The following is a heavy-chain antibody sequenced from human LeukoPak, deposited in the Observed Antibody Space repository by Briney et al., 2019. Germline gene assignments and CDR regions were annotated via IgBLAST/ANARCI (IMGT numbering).Heavy chain of an antibody. CDR1: GFTFNSYA. Sequence: GGSLRLFCAASGFTFNSYAMSWVRQAPGKGLEWVSGISANGAKTYYADSVKGRITISRDNSKNTQSLQMNSLRAEDTALYYCAKGWSVTMVMAAPGDWGQGALVTVSS. J-gene: IGHJ4*02. CDR2: ISANGAKT. V-gene: IGHV3-23*01. CDR3: AKGWSVTMVMAAPGD. D-gene: IGHD3-10*01.